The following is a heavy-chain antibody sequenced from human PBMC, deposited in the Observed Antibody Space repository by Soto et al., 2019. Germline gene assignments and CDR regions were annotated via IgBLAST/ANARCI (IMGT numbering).Heavy chain of an antibody. Sequence: GGSLRLSCAASGFPFSSYGMHWVRQAPGKGLEWVAVISYDGSNKYYADSVKGRFTISRDNSENTLYLQMNSLRPEDTAVYYCAKDLLRPGRAYGMDVWGQGTTVTVSS. CDR1: GFPFSSYG. J-gene: IGHJ6*02. CDR2: ISYDGSNK. D-gene: IGHD6-25*01. V-gene: IGHV3-30*18. CDR3: AKDLLRPGRAYGMDV.